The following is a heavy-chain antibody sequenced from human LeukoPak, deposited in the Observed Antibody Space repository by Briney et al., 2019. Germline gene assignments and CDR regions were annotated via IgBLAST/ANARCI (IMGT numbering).Heavy chain of an antibody. CDR1: GFTFSRNS. Sequence: PGGSLRLSCAASGFTFSRNSMTWVRQTPGKGLEWVSSITSSSSHIYYADSVKGRFTISRDNSKNTLYLQMNSLRVEDTALYYCASRSGGDYPYFDYWGQGTLVTVSS. J-gene: IGHJ4*02. CDR3: ASRSGGDYPYFDY. D-gene: IGHD4-17*01. V-gene: IGHV3-21*04. CDR2: ITSSSSHI.